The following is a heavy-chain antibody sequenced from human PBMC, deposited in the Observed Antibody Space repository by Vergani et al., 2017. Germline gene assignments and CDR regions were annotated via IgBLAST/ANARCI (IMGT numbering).Heavy chain of an antibody. D-gene: IGHD1-1*01. CDR2: IGGSGGST. J-gene: IGHJ4*02. CDR1: GFSFSSYS. CDR3: ANLPWYNWNDVIDY. V-gene: IGHV3-23*04. Sequence: EVQLVESGGGLVPPGRSLRLSCAASGFSFSSYSMNWVRQAPGKGLEWVSAIGGSGGSTYYADSVKGRFTISRDNSKNTLYLQMNSLRAEDTAVYYCANLPWYNWNDVIDYWGQGTLVTVSS.